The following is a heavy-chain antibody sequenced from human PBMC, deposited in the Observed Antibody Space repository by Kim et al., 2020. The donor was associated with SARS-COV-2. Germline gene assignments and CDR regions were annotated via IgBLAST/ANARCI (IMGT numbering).Heavy chain of an antibody. D-gene: IGHD3-3*01. Sequence: SVKCRFTISRDNAKNSLYLQMNGLRAADTAVYYCASSRLGRGIFRVDFDYWRQGTLVTVSS. CDR3: ASSRLGRGIFRVDFDY. J-gene: IGHJ4*02. V-gene: IGHV3-21*01.